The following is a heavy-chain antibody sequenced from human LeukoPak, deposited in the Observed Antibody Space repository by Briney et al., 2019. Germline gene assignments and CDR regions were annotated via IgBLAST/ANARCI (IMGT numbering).Heavy chain of an antibody. V-gene: IGHV4-4*02. D-gene: IGHD2-15*01. J-gene: IGHJ5*02. CDR1: GGSISSSNW. CDR3: AREERTDCSGGSCYSNWFDP. CDR2: IYHSGST. Sequence: SETLSLTCAVSGGSISSSNWWSWVRRPPGKGLEWIGEIYHSGSTNYNPSLKSRVTISVDKSKNQFSLKLSSVTAADTAVYYCAREERTDCSGGSCYSNWFDPWGQGTLVTVSS.